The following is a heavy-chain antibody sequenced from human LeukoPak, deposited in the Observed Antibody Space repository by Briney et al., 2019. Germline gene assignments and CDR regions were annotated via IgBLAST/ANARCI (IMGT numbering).Heavy chain of an antibody. CDR3: ARDVGCSSTSCRHSRGYFVY. Sequence: PSETLSLTCTVSGGSISSGSYYWSWIRQPAGKGLEWIGRIYTSGSTNYNPSLKSRVTISVDTSKNQFSLKLSSVTAADTAVYYCARDVGCSSTSCRHSRGYFVYWGQGTLVTVSS. D-gene: IGHD2-2*01. J-gene: IGHJ4*02. V-gene: IGHV4-61*02. CDR1: GGSISSGSYY. CDR2: IYTSGST.